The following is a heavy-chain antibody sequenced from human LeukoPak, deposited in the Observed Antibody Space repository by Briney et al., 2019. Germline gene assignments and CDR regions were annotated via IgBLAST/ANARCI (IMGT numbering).Heavy chain of an antibody. D-gene: IGHD3-22*01. Sequence: PGGSLRLSCAASGFTFSSYWMHWVRHAPGKGLVWVSRINSDGSSTSYADSVKGRFTISRDNAKNSLYLQMNSLRAEDTAVYYCARDGDSSGYIGNWGQGTLVTVSS. CDR1: GFTFSSYW. V-gene: IGHV3-74*01. J-gene: IGHJ4*02. CDR3: ARDGDSSGYIGN. CDR2: INSDGSST.